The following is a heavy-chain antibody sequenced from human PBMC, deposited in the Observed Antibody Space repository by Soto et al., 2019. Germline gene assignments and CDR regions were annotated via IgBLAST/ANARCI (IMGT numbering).Heavy chain of an antibody. J-gene: IGHJ4*02. CDR3: ARLSPYSGYDYDY. V-gene: IGHV4-34*01. CDR1: GGSFSGYY. CDR2: INHSGST. D-gene: IGHD5-12*01. Sequence: SETLSLTCAVYGGSFSGYYWSWIRQPPGKGLEWIGEINHSGSTNYNPSLKSRVTISVDTSKNQFSLKLSSVTAADTAVYYCARLSPYSGYDYDYWGQVTLVTVSS.